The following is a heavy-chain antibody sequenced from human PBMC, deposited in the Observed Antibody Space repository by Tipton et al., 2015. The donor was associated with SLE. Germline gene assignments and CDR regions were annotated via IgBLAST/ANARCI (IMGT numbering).Heavy chain of an antibody. CDR3: AREGSFNWFDP. CDR1: GFTFSGYS. Sequence: SLRLSCAASGFTFSGYSMNWVRQAPGKGLEWVSYISSSSSYTNYADSVKGQFTISRDNAKNSLYLQMNSLRAEDTAVYYCAREGSFNWFDPWGQGTLVTVSS. D-gene: IGHD6-13*01. J-gene: IGHJ5*02. V-gene: IGHV3-21*05. CDR2: ISSSSSYT.